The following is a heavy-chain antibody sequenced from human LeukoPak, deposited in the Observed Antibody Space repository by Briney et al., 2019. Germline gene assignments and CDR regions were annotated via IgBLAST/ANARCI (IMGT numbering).Heavy chain of an antibody. CDR3: ARGLLWFGELPRPIDV. D-gene: IGHD3-10*01. CDR2: ISSSGSTI. J-gene: IGHJ6*02. Sequence: GGSLRLSCAASGFTFSSYSMSCIRQAPGEGLEWVSYISSSGSTIYYADSVKGRFTISRDNAKNSLYLQMNSLRAEDTAVYYCARGLLWFGELPRPIDVWGQGTTVTVSS. CDR1: GFTFSSYS. V-gene: IGHV3-48*04.